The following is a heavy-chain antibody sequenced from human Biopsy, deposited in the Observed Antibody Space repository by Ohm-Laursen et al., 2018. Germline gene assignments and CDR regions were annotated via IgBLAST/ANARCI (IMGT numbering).Heavy chain of an antibody. V-gene: IGHV4-59*08. Sequence: SETLSLTCTVSSGSISSYYWSWIRQPPGKGLEWTGYISYSGNTNYNPSLKSRVTMSVDTSKNQFSLKVYSVTAADTAIYYCATTTMDTSGWYGNYFDSWGQGALVTVSS. CDR1: SGSISSYY. CDR2: ISYSGNT. J-gene: IGHJ4*02. D-gene: IGHD6-19*01. CDR3: ATTTMDTSGWYGNYFDS.